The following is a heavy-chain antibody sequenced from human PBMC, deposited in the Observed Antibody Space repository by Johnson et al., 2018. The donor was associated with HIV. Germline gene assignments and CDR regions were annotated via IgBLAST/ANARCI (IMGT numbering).Heavy chain of an antibody. D-gene: IGHD2-21*01. J-gene: IGHJ3*01. Sequence: MLLVESGGGVVRPGESLRLSCAASGFTFEDYGMSWVRQVPGKGLEWVSDISWDGGSTYYADSVKGRLTISRDNAKNSLSLQMSGLRAEDTAVYYCARYCGGDCYPHYDALDLWGQGTMVTVSS. CDR3: ARYCGGDCYPHYDALDL. CDR2: ISWDGGST. V-gene: IGHV3-20*04. CDR1: GFTFEDYG.